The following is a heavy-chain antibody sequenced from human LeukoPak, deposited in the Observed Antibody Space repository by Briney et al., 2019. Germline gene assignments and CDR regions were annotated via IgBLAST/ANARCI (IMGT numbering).Heavy chain of an antibody. Sequence: GGSLRLSCAASGFTFSSYAMHWVRQAPGKGLESVSAISSNGGSTYYANSVKGRFTISRDNSKNTLYLQMGSLRAEDMAVYYCARGLARGLIRKLAYWGRPTPPTAPS. V-gene: IGHV3-64*01. D-gene: IGHD3-10*01. J-gene: IGHJ1*01. CDR2: ISSNGGST. CDR3: ARGLARGLIRKLAY. CDR1: GFTFSSYA.